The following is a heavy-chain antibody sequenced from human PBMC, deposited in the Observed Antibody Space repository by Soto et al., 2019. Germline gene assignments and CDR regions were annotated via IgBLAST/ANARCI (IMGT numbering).Heavy chain of an antibody. D-gene: IGHD3-22*01. CDR2: ISAYNGNT. Sequence: QVQLVQSGAEVKKPGASVKVSCKASGYTFTSYGISWVRQAPGQGLEWMGWISAYNGNTNYAQKLQGRVTMTTDTSTSTAYMELRSLRSDDTAVYYCARDRYNYYDSSGPFRDYYGMDVWGQGTTVTVSS. V-gene: IGHV1-18*01. CDR3: ARDRYNYYDSSGPFRDYYGMDV. CDR1: GYTFTSYG. J-gene: IGHJ6*02.